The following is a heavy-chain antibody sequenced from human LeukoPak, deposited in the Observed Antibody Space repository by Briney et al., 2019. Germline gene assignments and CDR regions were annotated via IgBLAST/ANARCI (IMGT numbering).Heavy chain of an antibody. CDR1: GGSISSGSYY. CDR3: ASSKKYYYDSSGYYRTPQSYFDY. V-gene: IGHV4-61*02. J-gene: IGHJ4*02. D-gene: IGHD3-22*01. Sequence: SETLSLTCTVSGGSISSGSYYWSWIRQPAGKGLEWIGRIYTSGSTNYNPSLKSRVTISVDTSKNQFSLKLSSVTAADTAVYYCASSKKYYYDSSGYYRTPQSYFDYWGQGTLVTVSS. CDR2: IYTSGST.